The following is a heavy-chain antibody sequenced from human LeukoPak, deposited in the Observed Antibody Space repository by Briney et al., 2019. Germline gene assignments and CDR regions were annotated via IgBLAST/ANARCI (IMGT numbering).Heavy chain of an antibody. V-gene: IGHV4-39*01. J-gene: IGHJ4*02. D-gene: IGHD5-24*01. CDR1: GGPISSSSYY. Sequence: PSETLSLTCTVSGGPISSSSYYWGWIRRPPGRGLEWIGSIYYSRGTYYNPSLKSRVTISVDTSKHQFSLKLHSVTAADTAVYYCARPDGYNGPFDYWGQGTLVTASS. CDR2: IYYSRGT. CDR3: ARPDGYNGPFDY.